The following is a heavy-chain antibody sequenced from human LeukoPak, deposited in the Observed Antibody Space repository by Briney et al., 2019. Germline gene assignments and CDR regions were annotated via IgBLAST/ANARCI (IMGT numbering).Heavy chain of an antibody. J-gene: IGHJ5*02. CDR1: GGSVSSGSDY. CDR3: ARSRDSSGYRNNWFDP. D-gene: IGHD3-22*01. V-gene: IGHV4-61*01. CDR2: IYSSGST. Sequence: SETLSLTCTVSGGSVSSGSDYWSWIRQPPGKGLEWIGYIYSSGSTNYNPSLKSRVTMSVDTSKNQFSLKLNSVTAADTAVYYCARSRDSSGYRNNWFDPWGQGTLVTVSS.